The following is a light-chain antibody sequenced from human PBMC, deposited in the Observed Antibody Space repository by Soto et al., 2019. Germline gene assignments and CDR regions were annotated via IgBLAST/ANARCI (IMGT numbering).Light chain of an antibody. CDR3: ATWDDRVNGPV. J-gene: IGLJ2*01. CDR1: TSNIGINT. Sequence: QAVVTQPPAASGTPGQRVTISCSGSTSNIGINTVNWYQQVPGTAPKLLMYSNNQRPSGVPDRFSGSKSGTSASLAISGLQSEDEAEYYCATWDDRVNGPVFGGGTKLTVL. CDR2: SNN. V-gene: IGLV1-44*01.